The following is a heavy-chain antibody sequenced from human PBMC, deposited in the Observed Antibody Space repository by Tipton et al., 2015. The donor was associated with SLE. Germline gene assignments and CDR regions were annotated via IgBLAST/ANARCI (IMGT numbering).Heavy chain of an antibody. CDR2: INQGGTS. V-gene: IGHV4-34*01. Sequence: TLSLTCAVYGGSFSGYYWSWIRQPPGKGLEWFGEINQGGTSNYNPSLQSRVTISLDTSKNLVSLRLRSVTAADTAIYYCARGSRGRPVNPRIEGSTNVFDIWGQGTLVIVSS. CDR1: GGSFSGYY. J-gene: IGHJ3*02. D-gene: IGHD1-26*01. CDR3: ARGSRGRPVNPRIEGSTNVFDI.